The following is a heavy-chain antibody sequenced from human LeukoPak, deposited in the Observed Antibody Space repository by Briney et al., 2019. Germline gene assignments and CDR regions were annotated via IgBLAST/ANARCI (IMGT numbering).Heavy chain of an antibody. J-gene: IGHJ4*02. Sequence: GASVKVSCKASGYTFTDYYMHWVRQAPGQGPEWMGWINPKSGDASYNQAFQGRVTMTRDTSISTAYMELNRLRSDDTAMYYCATQTLLLYDSSGYYYWGQGTLVTVSS. CDR1: GYTFTDYY. CDR2: INPKSGDA. CDR3: ATQTLLLYDSSGYYY. D-gene: IGHD3-22*01. V-gene: IGHV1-2*02.